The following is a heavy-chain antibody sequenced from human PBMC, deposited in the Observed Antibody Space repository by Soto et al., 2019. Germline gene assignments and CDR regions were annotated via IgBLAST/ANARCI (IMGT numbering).Heavy chain of an antibody. CDR2: IYYSGST. V-gene: IGHV4-31*03. CDR1: GGSISSGGYY. CDR3: ARDVHRYSSSWYRGNWFDP. Sequence: SETLSLTCTVSGGSISSGGYYWSWIRQHPGKGLEWIGYIYYSGSTYYNPSLKSRVTISVDTSKNQFSLKLSSVTAADTAVYYCARDVHRYSSSWYRGNWFDPWGQGALVTVSS. J-gene: IGHJ5*02. D-gene: IGHD6-13*01.